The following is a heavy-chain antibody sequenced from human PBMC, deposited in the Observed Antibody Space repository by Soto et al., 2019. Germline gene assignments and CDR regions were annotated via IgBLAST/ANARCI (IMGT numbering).Heavy chain of an antibody. CDR1: GYPYTNSY. V-gene: IGHV1-2*02. CDR3: ASDFRTRGWFRQAGNFAMDV. J-gene: IGHJ6*02. Sequence: QVQLVQSGAEVRKPGASVKVSCKASGYPYTNSYMHWVREAPGQGLEWMGWIHPNTGGTNYAQKFQGRVTMTRETSLSTVYMELNRLTSDDTAIYFCASDFRTRGWFRQAGNFAMDVWGQGTTVTVS. D-gene: IGHD6-19*01. CDR2: IHPNTGGT.